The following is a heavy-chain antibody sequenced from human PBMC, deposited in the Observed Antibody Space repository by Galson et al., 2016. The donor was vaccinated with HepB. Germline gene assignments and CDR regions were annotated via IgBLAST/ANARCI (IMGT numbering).Heavy chain of an antibody. CDR1: GGTFGSYA. J-gene: IGHJ5*02. CDR3: ARDGGDIVGATGRFDP. Sequence: SVKVSCKASGGTFGSYAISWVRQAPGQGLEWMGGIIPIFGTANYAQKFQGRVTITADESTSTAYMELSSLRSEDTAVYYWARDGGDIVGATGRFDPWGQGTLVTVSS. CDR2: IIPIFGTA. D-gene: IGHD1-26*01. V-gene: IGHV1-69*13.